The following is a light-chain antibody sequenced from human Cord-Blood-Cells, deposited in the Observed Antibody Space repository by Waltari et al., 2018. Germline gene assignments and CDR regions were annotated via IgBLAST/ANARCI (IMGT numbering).Light chain of an antibody. CDR3: CSYAGTDVV. Sequence: QSALTQPRSVSGSPGQSVTISCTGTSSDVGGYNYVSWYQQHPGKAPKRMIYDVSKRPSGVPDRFSGSKSGNTVSLTISGLQAEDEADYYCCSYAGTDVVFGGGTKLTVL. J-gene: IGLJ2*01. V-gene: IGLV2-11*01. CDR2: DVS. CDR1: SSDVGGYNY.